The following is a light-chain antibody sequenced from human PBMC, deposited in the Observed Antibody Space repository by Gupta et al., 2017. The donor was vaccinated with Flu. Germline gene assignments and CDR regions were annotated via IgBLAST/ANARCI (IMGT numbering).Light chain of an antibody. CDR2: DND. V-gene: IGLV1-51*01. J-gene: IGLJ2*01. CDR1: TSNIGNNY. Sequence: KVTTSSSGSTSNIGNNYVSWYLQIPGTAPKLLIYDNDKRPSGIPDRFSGSKSGTSATLGITGLHTGDEADYYCGTWDNILTAIVFGGGTELTVL. CDR3: GTWDNILTAIV.